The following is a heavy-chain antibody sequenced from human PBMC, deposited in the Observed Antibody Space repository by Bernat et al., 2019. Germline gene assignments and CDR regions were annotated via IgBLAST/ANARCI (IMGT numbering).Heavy chain of an antibody. CDR3: ARDNVLVVYARPHNWFDP. D-gene: IGHD2-8*02. J-gene: IGHJ5*02. CDR2: IWYDGSNK. V-gene: IGHV3-33*01. CDR1: GFTFSSYG. Sequence: QVQLVESGGGVVQPGRSLRLSCAASGFTFSSYGMHWVRQAPGKGLEWVAVIWYDGSNKYYAGSVKGRFTISRDNSKNTLYLQMNSLRAEDTAVYYCARDNVLVVYARPHNWFDPWGQGTLVTVSS.